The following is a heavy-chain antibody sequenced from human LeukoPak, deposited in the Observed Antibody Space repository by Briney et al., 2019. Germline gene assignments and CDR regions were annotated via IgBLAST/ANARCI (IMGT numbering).Heavy chain of an antibody. Sequence: SVKVSCKASGGTFSSYAISWVRQAPGQGLEWMGGFIPIFGTANYAQKFQGRVTITADESTSTAYMELSSLRSEDTAVYYCARDLGIQLHYYYGMDVWGQGTTVTVSS. CDR1: GGTFSSYA. D-gene: IGHD5-18*01. CDR2: FIPIFGTA. J-gene: IGHJ6*02. V-gene: IGHV1-69*01. CDR3: ARDLGIQLHYYYGMDV.